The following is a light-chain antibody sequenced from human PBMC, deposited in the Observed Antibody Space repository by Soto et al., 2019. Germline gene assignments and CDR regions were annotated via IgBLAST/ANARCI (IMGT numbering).Light chain of an antibody. Sequence: QPVLTQSPSASASLGASVKLTCTLSSGHSNYAIAWHQQQPEKGPRYLMKLNSDGNHSKGDGIPDRFSGSSSGAERYLTISRLQSEDEADYYCQTWGAGIQVFGGGTKLTVL. CDR1: SGHSNYA. CDR3: QTWGAGIQV. CDR2: LNSDGNH. J-gene: IGLJ2*01. V-gene: IGLV4-69*01.